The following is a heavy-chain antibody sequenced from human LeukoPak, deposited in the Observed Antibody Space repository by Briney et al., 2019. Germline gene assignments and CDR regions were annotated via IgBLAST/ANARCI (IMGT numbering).Heavy chain of an antibody. Sequence: SETLSLTCAVSGGSFSGYYWSWIRQPPGKGLEWIGEINHSGSTNYNPSLKSRVTISVDTSKNQFSLKLSSVTAADTAVYYCARGPLSMVRGVTRGHDYWGQGTLVTVSS. CDR3: ARGPLSMVRGVTRGHDY. D-gene: IGHD3-10*01. CDR1: GGSFSGYY. J-gene: IGHJ4*02. CDR2: INHSGST. V-gene: IGHV4-34*01.